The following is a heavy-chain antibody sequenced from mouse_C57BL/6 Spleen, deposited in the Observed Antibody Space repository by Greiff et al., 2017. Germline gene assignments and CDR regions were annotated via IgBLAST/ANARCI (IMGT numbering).Heavy chain of an antibody. CDR3: AKGALRNYFDY. CDR1: GYSFTGYF. D-gene: IGHD1-1*01. CDR2: INPYNGDT. J-gene: IGHJ2*01. V-gene: IGHV1-20*01. Sequence: EVQLQQSGPELVKPGDSVQISCKASGYSFTGYFMNWVMQSHGKSLEWIGRINPYNGDTFYNQKFKGKATLTVDKSSSTAHMELRSLTSEDSAVYYCAKGALRNYFDYWGQGTTLTVSS.